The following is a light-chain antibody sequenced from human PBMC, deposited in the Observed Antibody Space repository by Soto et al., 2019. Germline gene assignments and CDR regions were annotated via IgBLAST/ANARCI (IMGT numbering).Light chain of an antibody. J-gene: IGKJ1*01. CDR3: MQATQVPRT. CDR1: QGLLHSDGITY. V-gene: IGKV2-24*01. Sequence: DIVMTQTPLSSAVTLGQPSXXSCRXSQGLLHSDGITYLSGLQQRPGQPPRXXIYEISNRFSGVPDRFSGSGAGTDFTLRISRVEAEDVGVYYCMQATQVPRTFGRGTKVDIK. CDR2: EIS.